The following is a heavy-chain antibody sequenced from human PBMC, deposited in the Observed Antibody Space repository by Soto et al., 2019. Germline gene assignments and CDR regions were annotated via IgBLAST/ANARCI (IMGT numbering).Heavy chain of an antibody. CDR2: IRSKPNNYAT. CDR1: GFTFSGSA. CDR3: TRHLVDY. Sequence: EVQLVESGGGLVQPGGSLKLSCKASGFTFSGSAMHWVRQASGKGLEWVGRIRSKPNNYATAYAASVQGRFTISRDDSKNTAYLQMSSLKTEDTAVYYCTRHLVDYWGQGTLVTVSS. J-gene: IGHJ4*02. V-gene: IGHV3-73*01.